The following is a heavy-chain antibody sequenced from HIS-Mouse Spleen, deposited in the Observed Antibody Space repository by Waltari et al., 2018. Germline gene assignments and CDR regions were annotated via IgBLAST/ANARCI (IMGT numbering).Heavy chain of an antibody. D-gene: IGHD1-26*01. CDR3: ARGASGSYYLVSVSDY. CDR2: ISSSSSTI. V-gene: IGHV3-48*01. J-gene: IGHJ4*02. Sequence: EVQLVESGGGLVQPGGSLRLSCAASGFTFSSYSLNWVSQAPGKGLEWVAYISSSSSTIYYADSVKGRFTISRDNAKNSLYLQMNSLRAEDTAVYYCARGASGSYYLVSVSDYWGQGTLVTVSS. CDR1: GFTFSSYS.